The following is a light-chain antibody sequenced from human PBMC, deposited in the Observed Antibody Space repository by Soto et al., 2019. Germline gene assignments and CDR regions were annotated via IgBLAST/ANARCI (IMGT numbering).Light chain of an antibody. V-gene: IGKV1-39*01. CDR1: QSISNY. J-gene: IGKJ4*01. CDR3: QQSYSTPPLT. Sequence: DIQMTQSPSSLSASVGDRVTITCRASQSISNYLNWYQQKPGKAPELLIYAASSLQSGVPSRFSGSGSGTDFTLTISSLHPEDFATYYCQQSYSTPPLTFGGGTKVDIK. CDR2: AAS.